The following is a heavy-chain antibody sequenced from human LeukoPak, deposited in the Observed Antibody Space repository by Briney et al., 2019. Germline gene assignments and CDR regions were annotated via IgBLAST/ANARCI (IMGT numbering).Heavy chain of an antibody. CDR3: AKGGGSGWYGYFDY. D-gene: IGHD6-19*01. J-gene: IGHJ4*02. V-gene: IGHV3-66*02. CDR2: IYNDGRT. Sequence: GGSLRLSCAASGFTVNNKYMTWVRQAPGKGLEWVSLIYNDGRTYYADSVKGRFTISRDNSKNTLYLQMNSLRVEDTAVHYCAKGGGSGWYGYFDYWGQGTLVTVSS. CDR1: GFTVNNKY.